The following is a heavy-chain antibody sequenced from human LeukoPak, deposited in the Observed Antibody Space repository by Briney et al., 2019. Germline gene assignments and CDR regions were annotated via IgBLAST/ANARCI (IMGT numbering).Heavy chain of an antibody. CDR1: GYTFTGYY. D-gene: IGHD3-10*01. Sequence: ASVTVSCKASGYTFTGYYMHWVRQAPGQGLEWMGWINPNSGGTNYAQKFQGRVTMTRDTSISTAYMVLSRLRSDDTAVYYCARAPITMVRGVINGGAHFDYWGQGTLVTASS. CDR2: INPNSGGT. J-gene: IGHJ4*02. CDR3: ARAPITMVRGVINGGAHFDY. V-gene: IGHV1-2*02.